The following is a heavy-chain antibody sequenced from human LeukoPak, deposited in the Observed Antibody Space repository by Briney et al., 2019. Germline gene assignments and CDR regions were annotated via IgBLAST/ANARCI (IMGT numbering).Heavy chain of an antibody. CDR3: ARDIGLRKAAPPGWFDP. J-gene: IGHJ5*02. D-gene: IGHD6-6*01. CDR2: IKQDGSEK. CDR1: GFTFSTYW. V-gene: IGHV3-7*01. Sequence: GGSLRLSCAASGFTFSTYWMSWVRQAPGKGLEWVASIKQDGSEKYCVDSVKGRFTISRDNANNSLYLQMNSLRADDTAVYYCARDIGLRKAAPPGWFDPWGQGALVTVSS.